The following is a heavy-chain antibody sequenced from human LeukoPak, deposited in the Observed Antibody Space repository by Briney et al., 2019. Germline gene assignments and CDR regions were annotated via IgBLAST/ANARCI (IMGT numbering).Heavy chain of an antibody. CDR3: ARLANAAAGADY. D-gene: IGHD6-13*01. CDR1: GFTVSSNY. Sequence: PGGSLRLSCAASGFTVSSNYMSWVRQAPGKGLEWVSVIYSGGSAYYADSVKGRFTISRDNAKNSLYLQMNSLRADDTAVYYCARLANAAAGADYWGQGTLVTVST. V-gene: IGHV3-53*01. J-gene: IGHJ4*02. CDR2: IYSGGSA.